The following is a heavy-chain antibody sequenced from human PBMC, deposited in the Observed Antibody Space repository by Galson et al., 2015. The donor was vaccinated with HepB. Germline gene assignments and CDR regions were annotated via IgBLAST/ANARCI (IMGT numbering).Heavy chain of an antibody. V-gene: IGHV3-30*18. D-gene: IGHD3/OR15-3a*01. CDR3: AKGRSVTWTGEPEYDF. CDR1: GLTFDNYG. Sequence: SLRLSCAASGLTFDNYGIHWVRRAPGKGLEWVAFISYSGNNKHYSGSVKGRFTISRDNSKNTLYLQMCSLTTEDTAIYYCAKGRSVTWTGEPEYDFWGQGTLVTVSS. CDR2: ISYSGNNK. J-gene: IGHJ4*02.